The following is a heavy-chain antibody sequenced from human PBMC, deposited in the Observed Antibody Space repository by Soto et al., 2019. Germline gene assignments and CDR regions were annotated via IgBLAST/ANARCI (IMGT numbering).Heavy chain of an antibody. CDR2: IYYSGST. Sequence: SETLSLTCTVSGGSITSGGYYWTWIRQHPGKGLEWIGYIYYSGSTYYNPSLKSRVTISVDRSKNQFSLKLSSVTAADTAVFYCARVAAAAGTLFWFDPWGQGTLVTVSS. J-gene: IGHJ5*02. D-gene: IGHD6-13*01. CDR1: GGSITSGGYY. CDR3: ARVAAAAGTLFWFDP. V-gene: IGHV4-61*08.